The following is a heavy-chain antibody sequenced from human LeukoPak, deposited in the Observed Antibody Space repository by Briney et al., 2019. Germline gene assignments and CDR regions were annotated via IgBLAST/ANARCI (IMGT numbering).Heavy chain of an antibody. Sequence: GGSLRLSCAASGFTFSSYGMHWVRQAPGKGLEWVAFIRYDGSNKYYTDSMKGRFTISRDNSKNALYLQMNSLRAEDTAVYYCAKGHGRLPRVDSDYWGQGALVTVSS. CDR2: IRYDGSNK. V-gene: IGHV3-30*02. CDR3: AKGHGRLPRVDSDY. J-gene: IGHJ4*02. CDR1: GFTFSSYG. D-gene: IGHD3-16*01.